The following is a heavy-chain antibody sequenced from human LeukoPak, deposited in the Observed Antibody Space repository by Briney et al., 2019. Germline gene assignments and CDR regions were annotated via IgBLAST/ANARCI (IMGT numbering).Heavy chain of an antibody. V-gene: IGHV4-59*01. CDR3: AREDSSGSRYFDL. D-gene: IGHD3-22*01. CDR2: IYYSGST. Sequence: SETLSLTCTVSGGSISSYYWSWIRQPPGKGLEWIGYIYYSGSTNYNPSLKSRATISVDTSKNQFSLKLSSVTAADTAVYYCAREDSSGSRYFDLWGRGTLVTVSS. J-gene: IGHJ2*01. CDR1: GGSISSYY.